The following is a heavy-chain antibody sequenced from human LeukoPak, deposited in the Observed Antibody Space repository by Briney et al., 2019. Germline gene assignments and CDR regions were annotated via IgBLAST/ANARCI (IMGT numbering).Heavy chain of an antibody. CDR3: ARRVGSSDCFDY. Sequence: SETLSLTCAVYGGSFSGYYWSWIRQPPGKGPEWIGEINHSGSTNYNPSLKSRVTISVDTSKNQFSPKLSSVTAADTAVYYCARRVGSSDCFDYWGQGTLVTVSS. CDR1: GGSFSGYY. D-gene: IGHD6-6*01. V-gene: IGHV4-34*01. CDR2: INHSGST. J-gene: IGHJ4*02.